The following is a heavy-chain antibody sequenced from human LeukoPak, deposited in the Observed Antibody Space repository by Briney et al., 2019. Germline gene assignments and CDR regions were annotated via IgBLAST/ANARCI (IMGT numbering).Heavy chain of an antibody. CDR1: GGSFSGYY. J-gene: IGHJ5*02. V-gene: IGHV4-34*01. D-gene: IGHD4-4*01. CDR2: INHSGST. Sequence: SETLSLTCAVYGGSFSGYYWSWIRQPPGKGLEWIGEINHSGSTNYNPSLKSRVTISVDTSKNQFSLKLSPVTAADTAVYYCARRSDDYSNYDPDPWGQGTLVTVSS. CDR3: ARRSDDYSNYDPDP.